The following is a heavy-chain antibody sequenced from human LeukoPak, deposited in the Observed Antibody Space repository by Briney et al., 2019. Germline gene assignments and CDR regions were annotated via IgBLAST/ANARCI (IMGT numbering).Heavy chain of an antibody. CDR2: INYSGST. Sequence: PSETLSLTCTASGGTISRNYWSWIRQPPGKGLEWVAYINYSGSTKYNPSPKSRLIISMDASKNQFSLKLSSVTAADTAVYYCARDRRRELLHAFDIWGQGTMVTVSS. D-gene: IGHD1-26*01. J-gene: IGHJ3*02. CDR1: GGTISRNY. CDR3: ARDRRRELLHAFDI. V-gene: IGHV4-59*01.